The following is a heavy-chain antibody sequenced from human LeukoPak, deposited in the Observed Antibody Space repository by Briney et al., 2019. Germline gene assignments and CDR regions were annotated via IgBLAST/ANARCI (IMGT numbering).Heavy chain of an antibody. CDR2: INHSGST. V-gene: IGHV4-34*01. D-gene: IGHD1-26*01. J-gene: IGHJ6*02. CDR3: ARGSGSHYLYYYYYGMDV. Sequence: PSETLSLTCAVYGGSFSGYYWSWIRQPPGKGLEWIGEINHSGSTNYNPSLKSRVTISVDTSKNQFSLKLSSVIAADTAVYYCARGSGSHYLYYYYYGMDVWGQGTTVTVSS. CDR1: GGSFSGYY.